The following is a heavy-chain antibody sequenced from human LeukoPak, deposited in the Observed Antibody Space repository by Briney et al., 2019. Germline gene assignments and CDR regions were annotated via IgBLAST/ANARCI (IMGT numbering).Heavy chain of an antibody. V-gene: IGHV3-21*01. CDR3: ATVDTEHYFDY. CDR1: GFTFSSYA. D-gene: IGHD5-18*01. CDR2: ISSSSSYI. J-gene: IGHJ4*02. Sequence: GRSLRLSCAASGFTFSSYAMHWVRQAPGKGLEWVSSISSSSSYIYYADSVKGRFTISRDNAKNSLYLQMNSLRAEDTAVYYCATVDTEHYFDYWGQGTLVTVSS.